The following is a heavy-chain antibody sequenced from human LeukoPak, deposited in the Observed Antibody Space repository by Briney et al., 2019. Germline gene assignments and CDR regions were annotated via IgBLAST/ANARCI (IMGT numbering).Heavy chain of an antibody. V-gene: IGHV4-39*01. D-gene: IGHD3-9*01. Sequence: SETLSLTCTVSGGSISSSSYCWGWIRQPPGKGLEWIGSIYYSGSTYYNPSLKSRVTISVDTSKNQFSLKLSSVTAADTAVYYCASVSPYFDWLLCFDYWGQGTLVTVSS. CDR3: ASVSPYFDWLLCFDY. CDR2: IYYSGST. CDR1: GGSISSSSYC. J-gene: IGHJ4*02.